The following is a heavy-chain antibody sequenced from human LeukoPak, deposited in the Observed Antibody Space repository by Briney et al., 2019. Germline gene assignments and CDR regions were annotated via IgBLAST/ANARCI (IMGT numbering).Heavy chain of an antibody. CDR1: GFTFSSYW. CDR2: INQDGSEK. J-gene: IGHJ4*02. V-gene: IGHV3-7*03. Sequence: GGSLRLSCAASGFTFSSYWMSWVRQAPGKGLEWVSNINQDGSEKYYVDSVKGRFTISRDNAKNSLYLQMNSLRAEDTAVYYCAREGGYSYGLPFDYWGQGTLVTVSS. CDR3: AREGGYSYGLPFDY. D-gene: IGHD5-18*01.